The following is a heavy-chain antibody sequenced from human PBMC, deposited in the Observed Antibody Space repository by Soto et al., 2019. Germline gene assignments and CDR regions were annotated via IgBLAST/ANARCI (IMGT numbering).Heavy chain of an antibody. CDR2: IIPIFGTA. CDR3: ARESDIVLMVDVPYFDY. D-gene: IGHD2-8*01. V-gene: IGHV1-69*12. J-gene: IGHJ4*02. CDR1: GGTFSSYA. Sequence: QVQLVQSGAEVKKPGSSVKVSYKASGGTFSSYAISWVRQAPGQGLEWMGGIIPIFGTANYAQKFQGRVTITADESTSTAYMELSSLRSEDTAVYYCARESDIVLMVDVPYFDYWGQGTLVTVSS.